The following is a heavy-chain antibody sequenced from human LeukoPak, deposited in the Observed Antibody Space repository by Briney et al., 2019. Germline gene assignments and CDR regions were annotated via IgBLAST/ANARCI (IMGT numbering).Heavy chain of an antibody. CDR2: ISSSSSYI. Sequence: GGSLRLSCAASGFTFSSYSMKWVRQAPGKGLEWVSSISSSSSYIYYADSVKGRFTISRDNAKNSLYLQMNSLRDEDTAVYYCARDPYDFWNPMPPMDVWGQGTTVTVSS. V-gene: IGHV3-21*01. J-gene: IGHJ6*02. CDR1: GFTFSSYS. CDR3: ARDPYDFWNPMPPMDV. D-gene: IGHD3-3*01.